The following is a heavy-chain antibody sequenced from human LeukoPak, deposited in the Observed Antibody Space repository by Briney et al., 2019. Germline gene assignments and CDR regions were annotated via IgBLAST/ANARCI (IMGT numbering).Heavy chain of an antibody. D-gene: IGHD6-19*01. Sequence: GGSLRLSCAASGFAFTVYAMSWLRQPPGKGLEWVSTINANSGTTSYAASVRGRFTISRDNSKNALYLQLNTLRADDTATYYCAKPISGGLAVTADWFHPWGQGTLVVVSS. V-gene: IGHV3-23*01. J-gene: IGHJ5*01. CDR1: GFAFTVYA. CDR3: AKPISGGLAVTADWFHP. CDR2: INANSGTT.